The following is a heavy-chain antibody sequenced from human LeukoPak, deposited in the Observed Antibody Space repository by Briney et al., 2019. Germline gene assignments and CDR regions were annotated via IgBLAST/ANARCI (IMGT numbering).Heavy chain of an antibody. D-gene: IGHD6-19*01. J-gene: IGHJ3*02. V-gene: IGHV3-9*01. CDR1: GFTFSSYW. CDR2: ISWNSGSI. Sequence: GGSLRLSCAASGFTFSSYWMSWVRQAPGKGLEWVSGISWNSGSIGYADSVKGRFTISRDNAKNSLYLQMNSLRAEDTALYYCAKDRIAVAGQTDAFDIWGQGTMVTVSS. CDR3: AKDRIAVAGQTDAFDI.